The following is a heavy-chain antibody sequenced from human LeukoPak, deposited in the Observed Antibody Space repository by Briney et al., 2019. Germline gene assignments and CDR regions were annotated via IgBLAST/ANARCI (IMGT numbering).Heavy chain of an antibody. Sequence: GRSLRLSCAASGFTFSRYSMNWVRQAPGKGLEWGSSISSSSSYIHYADSVKGRFTISRDNAKNSLYLQMNSLRAEDTAVYYCARTDVVTAPNAFDIWGQGTVVIVSS. CDR3: ARTDVVTAPNAFDI. J-gene: IGHJ3*02. CDR1: GFTFSRYS. V-gene: IGHV3-21*01. D-gene: IGHD2-21*02. CDR2: ISSSSSYI.